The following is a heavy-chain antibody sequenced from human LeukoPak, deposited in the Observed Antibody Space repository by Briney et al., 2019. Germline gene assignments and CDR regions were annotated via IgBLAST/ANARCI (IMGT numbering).Heavy chain of an antibody. D-gene: IGHD3-10*01. V-gene: IGHV1-18*01. Sequence: GASVKVSCKASGYTFSSYAMNWVRQAPGQGLEWMGWISAYNGNTNYAQNLQGRVTMTTDTSTSTAYMELRSLRSDDTAVYYCARTRRDSYGSGNYWGQGTLVTVSS. CDR3: ARTRRDSYGSGNY. J-gene: IGHJ4*02. CDR1: GYTFSSYA. CDR2: ISAYNGNT.